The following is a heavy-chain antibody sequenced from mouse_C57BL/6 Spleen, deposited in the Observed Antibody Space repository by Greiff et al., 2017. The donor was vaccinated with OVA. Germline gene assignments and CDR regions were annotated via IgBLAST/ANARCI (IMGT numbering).Heavy chain of an antibody. CDR2: IYPGNSDT. CDR3: TRPDYYGSSLYYFDD. V-gene: IGHV1-5*01. D-gene: IGHD1-1*01. J-gene: IGHJ2*01. CDR1: GYTFTSYW. Sequence: DVQLQESGTVLARPGASVKMSCKTSGYTFTSYWMHWVKQRPGQGLEWIGAIYPGNSDTSYNQKFKGKAKLTAVTSASTAYMELSSLTNEDSAVYYCTRPDYYGSSLYYFDDWGQGTTLTVSS.